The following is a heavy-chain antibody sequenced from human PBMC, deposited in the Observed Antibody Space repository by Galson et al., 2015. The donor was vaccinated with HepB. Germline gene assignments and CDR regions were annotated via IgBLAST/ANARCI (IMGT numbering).Heavy chain of an antibody. D-gene: IGHD6-13*01. V-gene: IGHV3-30*18. CDR1: GFTFSSYG. CDR2: ISYDGSNR. J-gene: IGHJ4*02. Sequence: LRLSCAASGFTFSSYGMHWVRQAPGKGLEWVAVISYDGSNRYYADSVKGRFTISRDNSKNTLYLQMNSLRAEDTAVYYCAKGIAAAGWGQGTLVTVSS. CDR3: AKGIAAAG.